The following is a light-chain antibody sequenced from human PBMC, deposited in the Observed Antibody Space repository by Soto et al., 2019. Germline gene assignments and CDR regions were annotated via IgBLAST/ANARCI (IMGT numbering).Light chain of an antibody. Sequence: SVLTQPPSASGSLGQSVTISCTGTSSDVGGYNYVSWHQQHPGKAPKLMIYEVTKRPSGVPDRFSGSKSGNTASLTVSGLQAEDEADYYCSSFAGGGNPVLFGGGTQLTVL. CDR3: SSFAGGGNPVL. J-gene: IGLJ7*01. CDR2: EVT. CDR1: SSDVGGYNY. V-gene: IGLV2-8*01.